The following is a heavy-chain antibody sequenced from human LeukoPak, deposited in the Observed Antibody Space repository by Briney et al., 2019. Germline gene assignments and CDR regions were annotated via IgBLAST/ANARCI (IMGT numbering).Heavy chain of an antibody. V-gene: IGHV1-2*06. J-gene: IGHJ4*02. CDR3: ARGTTEGDY. Sequence: ASVKVSCKASGYTFNDYYMHWVLQAPGQGLEWMGRINPNRGGTNYAQKFQGRVTMTRDTSISTAYMELSRLRYDDTAVYYCARGTTEGDYWGQGTLVTVSS. D-gene: IGHD1-1*01. CDR2: INPNRGGT. CDR1: GYTFNDYY.